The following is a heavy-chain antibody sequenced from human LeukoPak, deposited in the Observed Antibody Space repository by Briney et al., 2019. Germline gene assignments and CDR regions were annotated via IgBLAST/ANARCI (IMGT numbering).Heavy chain of an antibody. V-gene: IGHV1-2*02. CDR1: GYTFTGYY. D-gene: IGHD3-3*01. Sequence: ASVKVSCKASGYTFTGYYMHWVRQAPGQGLEWMGWINPNSGGTNYAQKFQGRVTMTRDTSISTAYMELSRLRSDDTAVYYCARDPAVFGVVILPAFDYWGQGTLVTVS. J-gene: IGHJ4*02. CDR2: INPNSGGT. CDR3: ARDPAVFGVVILPAFDY.